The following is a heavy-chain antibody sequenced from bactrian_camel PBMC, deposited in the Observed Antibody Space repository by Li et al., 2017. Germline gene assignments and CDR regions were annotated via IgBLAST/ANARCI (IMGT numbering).Heavy chain of an antibody. Sequence: VQLVESGGGSVQAGGSLRLSCAASRAYAYETRCMGWFRQAPGKMRGGIAVKYTGGGGSTWYAGSVKDRFTISQDNAKNTLDLQMSSLKPEDTAMYYCAAMRPWCSWYVGAWMDWGQGTQVTVS. CDR1: RAYAYETRC. CDR2: KYTGGGGST. CDR3: AAMRPWCSWYVGAWMD. V-gene: IGHV3S54*01. D-gene: IGHD6*01. J-gene: IGHJ4*01.